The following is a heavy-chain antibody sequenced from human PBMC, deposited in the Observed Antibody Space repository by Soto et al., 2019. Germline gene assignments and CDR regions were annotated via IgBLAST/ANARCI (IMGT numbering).Heavy chain of an antibody. J-gene: IGHJ4*02. CDR1: GFTFDDYA. Sequence: GGSLRVSCAASGFTFDDYAMHWVRQAPGKGLEWVSGISWNSGSIGYADSVKGRFTISRDNAKSSLYLQMNSLRAEDTALYYCAKGPYWGQGTLVTVYS. CDR2: ISWNSGSI. CDR3: AKGPY. V-gene: IGHV3-9*01.